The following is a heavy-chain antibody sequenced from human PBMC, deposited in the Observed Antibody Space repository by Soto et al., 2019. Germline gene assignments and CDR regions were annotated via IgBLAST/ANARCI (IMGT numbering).Heavy chain of an antibody. CDR1: GFSFSNYY. D-gene: IGHD3-22*01. CDR2: VNSDESST. Sequence: EGSLRLSCAASGFSFSNYYMHWVRQAPGKGLVWVSRVNSDESSTSYADSVKGRFTISRDNAKKTLYLQMNSLRAEDTAVYYCAREGDGTTGYYQDYWGHGTLVTSPQ. CDR3: AREGDGTTGYYQDY. J-gene: IGHJ4*01. V-gene: IGHV3-74*01.